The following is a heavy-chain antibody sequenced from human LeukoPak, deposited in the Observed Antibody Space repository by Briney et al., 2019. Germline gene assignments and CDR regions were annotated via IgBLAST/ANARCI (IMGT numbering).Heavy chain of an antibody. Sequence: PGGSLRLSCAASGFTFSSYAMSWVRQAPGKGLEWVSAISGSGGSTYYADSVKGRFTISRDNSKNTLYLQMNSLRAEDTAVYYCAKALPYGSGTYSVYYFDYWGQGTLVTVSS. V-gene: IGHV3-23*01. CDR2: ISGSGGST. J-gene: IGHJ4*02. CDR1: GFTFSSYA. D-gene: IGHD3-10*01. CDR3: AKALPYGSGTYSVYYFDY.